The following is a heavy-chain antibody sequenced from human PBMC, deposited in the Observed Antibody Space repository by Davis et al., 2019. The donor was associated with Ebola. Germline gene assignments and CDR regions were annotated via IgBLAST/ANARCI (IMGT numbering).Heavy chain of an antibody. Sequence: KVSCKASGYIFINYWIAWVRQMPGKGLEWMGIIYPGDSDTRYSPSFQGQVTISADKSITTAYLQWSSLKASDTAMYYCARAFGGYSSGWYLGYWGQGTLVTVSS. D-gene: IGHD6-19*01. V-gene: IGHV5-51*01. CDR3: ARAFGGYSSGWYLGY. CDR2: IYPGDSDT. CDR1: GYIFINYW. J-gene: IGHJ4*02.